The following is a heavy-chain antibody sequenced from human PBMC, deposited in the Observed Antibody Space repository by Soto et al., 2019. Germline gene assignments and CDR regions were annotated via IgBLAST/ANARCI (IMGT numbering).Heavy chain of an antibody. CDR2: IYYSGTT. D-gene: IGHD3-9*01. Sequence: ASETLSLTCTVSGGSTRKYFWSWIRQPPGKGLEWIGCIYYSGTTNYNSSLKSRVTISLDTSKNQFSLRLRSVTAADTAVYYCARYVNPYDTAVWFDPWGQGTLVTVSS. J-gene: IGHJ5*02. V-gene: IGHV4-59*13. CDR3: ARYVNPYDTAVWFDP. CDR1: GGSTRKYF.